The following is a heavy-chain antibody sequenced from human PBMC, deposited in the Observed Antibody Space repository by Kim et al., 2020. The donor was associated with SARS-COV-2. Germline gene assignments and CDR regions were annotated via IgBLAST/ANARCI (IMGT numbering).Heavy chain of an antibody. J-gene: IGHJ3*02. CDR3: ARAIGFGELLHDAFDI. V-gene: IGHV4-59*01. D-gene: IGHD3-10*01. Sequence: SLKSRVTISVDTSKNQFSLKLSSVTAADTAVYYCARAIGFGELLHDAFDIWGQGTMVTVSS.